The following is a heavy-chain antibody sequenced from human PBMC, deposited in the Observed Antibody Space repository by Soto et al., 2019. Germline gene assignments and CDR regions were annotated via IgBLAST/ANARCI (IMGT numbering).Heavy chain of an antibody. CDR3: VASLAASGLNWLDP. CDR1: GGSISEKY. D-gene: IGHD6-13*01. CDR2: IFANGHT. Sequence: SETLSLTCIVSGGSISEKYWNWVRQPPGKGLEWIGLIFANGHTDYNPSLKSRVTMSVDASKNQFSLRLTFMTAADTAVYYCVASLAASGLNWLDPWGRGTLVTVSS. J-gene: IGHJ5*02. V-gene: IGHV4-4*07.